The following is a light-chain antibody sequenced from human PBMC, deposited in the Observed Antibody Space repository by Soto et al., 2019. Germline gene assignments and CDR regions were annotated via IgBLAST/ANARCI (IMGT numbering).Light chain of an antibody. J-gene: IGLJ3*02. CDR3: QTWGTGIRV. V-gene: IGLV4-69*01. Sequence: QPVLTQPPSASASLGDSVRLTCTLSSGHSSYAIAWHQQQPEKGPRYFMNLNSDASHSTGDCTPDRSSGSSSGAERYLTISRLQSEAEADYYCQTWGTGIRVFGGGTKLTVL. CDR1: SGHSSYA. CDR2: LNSDASH.